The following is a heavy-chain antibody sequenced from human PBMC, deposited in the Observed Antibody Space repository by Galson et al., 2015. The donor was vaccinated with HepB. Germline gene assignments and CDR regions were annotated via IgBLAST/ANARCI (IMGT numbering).Heavy chain of an antibody. CDR2: IKSDGIGT. D-gene: IGHD3-3*01. CDR3: ASLLPSVY. CDR1: GFTFSTYW. V-gene: IGHV3-74*01. J-gene: IGHJ4*02. Sequence: SLRLSCAASGFTFSTYWMHWVRQAPGKGLVWVSRIKSDGIGTAYADSVKGRFTVSRDNAKNTLYLQMDTLRAEDTAVYYCASLLPSVYWGQGTLVTVSS.